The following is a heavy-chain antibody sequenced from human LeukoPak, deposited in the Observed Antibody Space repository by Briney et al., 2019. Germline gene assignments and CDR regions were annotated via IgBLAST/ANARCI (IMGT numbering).Heavy chain of an antibody. V-gene: IGHV3-23*01. D-gene: IGHD3-10*01. CDR1: GFTFSSYA. J-gene: IGHJ5*02. CDR3: AKYISGSYDWFDP. CDR2: ISGSGDTT. Sequence: GGSLRLPCAASGFTFSSYAMSWVRQAPGKGLEWVSAISGSGDTTHYADSVKGRFTTSRDNSKNTLYLQMNSLRADDTAVYYCAKYISGSYDWFDPRGQGTHVTVSS.